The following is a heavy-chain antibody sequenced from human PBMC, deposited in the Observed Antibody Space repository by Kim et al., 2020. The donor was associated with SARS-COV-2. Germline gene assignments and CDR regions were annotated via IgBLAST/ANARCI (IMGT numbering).Heavy chain of an antibody. V-gene: IGHV1-2*02. CDR2: INPNSGGT. CDR1: GYTFTGYY. J-gene: IGHJ4*02. D-gene: IGHD3-10*01. CDR3: ASQRITMVRGVIEENY. Sequence: ASVKVSCKASGYTFTGYYMHWVRQAPGQGLEWMGWINPNSGGTNYAQKFQGRVTMTRDTSISTAYMELSRLRSDDTAVYYCASQRITMVRGVIEENYWGQGTLVTVSS.